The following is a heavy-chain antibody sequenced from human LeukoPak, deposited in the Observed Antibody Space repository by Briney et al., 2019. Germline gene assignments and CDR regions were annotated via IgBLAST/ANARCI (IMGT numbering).Heavy chain of an antibody. Sequence: ASVKDSCKASGYTFTDYYMHWLRQAPGQGLEWMGWINPNSGGTNYAQKFQDRVTMRRDTSISTAYMELNRLRSDDTAVYYCARDVGLDYWGQGTLVTVSS. V-gene: IGHV1-2*02. CDR3: ARDVGLDY. D-gene: IGHD2-15*01. CDR1: GYTFTDYY. J-gene: IGHJ4*02. CDR2: INPNSGGT.